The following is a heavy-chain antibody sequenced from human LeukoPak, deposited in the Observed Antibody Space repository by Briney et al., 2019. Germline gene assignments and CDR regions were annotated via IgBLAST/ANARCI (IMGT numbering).Heavy chain of an antibody. D-gene: IGHD5-24*01. J-gene: IGHJ4*02. CDR1: GGSISSSSYY. CDR3: ARPRRDGYNWSLDY. CDR2: IYYSGST. Sequence: SQTLSLTCTVSGGSISSSSYYWGWIRQPPGKGLEWIGSIYYSGSTYYNPSLKSRVTISVDTSKNQFSLKLSSVTAADTAVYYCARPRRDGYNWSLDYWGQGTLVTVSS. V-gene: IGHV4-39*01.